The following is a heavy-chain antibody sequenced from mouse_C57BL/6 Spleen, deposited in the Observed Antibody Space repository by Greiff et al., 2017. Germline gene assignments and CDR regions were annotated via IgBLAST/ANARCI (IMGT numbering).Heavy chain of an antibody. J-gene: IGHJ2*01. Sequence: EVQVVESGPGLVKPSQSLSLTCSVTGYSITSGYYWNWIRQFPGNKLEWMGYISYDGSNNYNPSLKNRISITRDTSKNQFFLKLNSVTTEDTATYYCARDYYGSSSDYWGQGTTLTVSS. V-gene: IGHV3-6*01. CDR1: GYSITSGYY. CDR3: ARDYYGSSSDY. CDR2: ISYDGSN. D-gene: IGHD1-1*01.